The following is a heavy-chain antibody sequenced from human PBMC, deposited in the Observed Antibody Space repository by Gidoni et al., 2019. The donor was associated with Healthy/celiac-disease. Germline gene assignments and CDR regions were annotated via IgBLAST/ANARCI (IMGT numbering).Heavy chain of an antibody. CDR3: ARDGGRDYSNYDYYYGMDV. Sequence: QVQLVQSGAEVKKPGASVKVSCKASGYTFTSYYMHWVRQAPGQGLEWMGIINPSGGSTSYAQKFQGRVTMTRDTSTSTVYMELSSLRSEDTAVYYCARDGGRDYSNYDYYYGMDVWGQGTTVTVSS. CDR1: GYTFTSYY. D-gene: IGHD4-4*01. CDR2: INPSGGST. V-gene: IGHV1-46*01. J-gene: IGHJ6*02.